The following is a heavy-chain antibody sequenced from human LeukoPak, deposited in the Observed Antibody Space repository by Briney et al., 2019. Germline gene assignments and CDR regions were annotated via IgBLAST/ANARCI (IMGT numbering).Heavy chain of an antibody. Sequence: GGSLRLACAASGFTFSSYAMNWVRQAPGKWLEWVSAISDSGGSAYYADSVKGRFTISRDNSKNTLYLQMNSLRAEDTAVYYCAKDRALGYSSSYDYWGQGTLVTVSS. V-gene: IGHV3-23*01. CDR2: ISDSGGSA. CDR3: AKDRALGYSSSYDY. J-gene: IGHJ4*02. CDR1: GFTFSSYA. D-gene: IGHD6-6*01.